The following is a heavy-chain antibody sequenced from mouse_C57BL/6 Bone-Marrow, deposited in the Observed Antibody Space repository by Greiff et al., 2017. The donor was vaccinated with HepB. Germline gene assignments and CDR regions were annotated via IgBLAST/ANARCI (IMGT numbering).Heavy chain of an antibody. D-gene: IGHD2-1*01. CDR2: IDPENGDT. V-gene: IGHV14-4*01. J-gene: IGHJ2*01. CDR3: TTPFYYGNYVDY. Sequence: VQLKESGAELVRPGASVKLSCTASGFNIKDDYMHWVKQRPEQGLEWIGWIDPENGDTEYASKLQGKATIPADTSSNTAYLQLSSLTSEDTAVYYCTTPFYYGNYVDYWGQGTTLTVSS. CDR1: GFNIKDDY.